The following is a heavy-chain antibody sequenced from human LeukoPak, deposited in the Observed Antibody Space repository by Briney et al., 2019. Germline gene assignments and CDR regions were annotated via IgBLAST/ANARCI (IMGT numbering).Heavy chain of an antibody. CDR3: AKTFLAAYDTYFYYYGLDV. Sequence: ASVKVSCKASGDTFSSYVISWVRQAPGQGLEWMGGINPVFGTAHYAQKFQDRVTITADESTSTAYMELSSLRSEDTAVYYCAKTFLAAYDTYFYYYGLDVWGQGTPVTVSS. V-gene: IGHV1-69*13. CDR2: INPVFGTA. CDR1: GDTFSSYV. D-gene: IGHD3-9*01. J-gene: IGHJ6*02.